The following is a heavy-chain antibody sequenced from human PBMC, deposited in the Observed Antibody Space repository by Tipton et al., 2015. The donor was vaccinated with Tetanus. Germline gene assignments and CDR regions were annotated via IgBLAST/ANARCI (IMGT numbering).Heavy chain of an antibody. CDR3: AREESGGGFDY. J-gene: IGHJ4*02. Sequence: SLRLSRATSGFTFSSHAMNWVRQAPGKGLEWVSSISTTGHSTFYAASVKGRFTISRDNAQSSLFLQMNSLKAEDTALYYCAREESGGGFDYWGQGTLVTVSS. V-gene: IGHV3-21*01. CDR1: GFTFSSHA. D-gene: IGHD3-16*01. CDR2: ISTTGHST.